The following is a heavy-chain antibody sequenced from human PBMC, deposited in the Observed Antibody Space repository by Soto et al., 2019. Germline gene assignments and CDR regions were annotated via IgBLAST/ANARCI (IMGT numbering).Heavy chain of an antibody. J-gene: IGHJ4*02. CDR1: GGSISSSSYY. V-gene: IGHV4-39*01. D-gene: IGHD3-10*01. CDR3: AILHRGLDYRKRVFDY. Sequence: QLQLQESGPGLVKPSETLSLTCTVSGGSISSSSYYWGWIRQPPGKGLEWIGSIYYSGSTYYNPSLKSRVTISVDTSKNQFSLKLSSVTAADTAVYYCAILHRGLDYRKRVFDYWGQGTLVTVSS. CDR2: IYYSGST.